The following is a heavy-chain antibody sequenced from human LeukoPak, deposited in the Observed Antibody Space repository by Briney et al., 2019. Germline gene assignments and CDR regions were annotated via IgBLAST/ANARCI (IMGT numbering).Heavy chain of an antibody. D-gene: IGHD2-8*01. J-gene: IGHJ3*02. V-gene: IGHV4-59*01. Sequence: SSETLSLTCLVAGGSISGSHWSWIRQPPGKGLEWIGYIHYTGSTDYNPSLRSRVTLSIDMSKNQFSLRLSSVTAADTAVYYCARDRVKWSRDAFDIWGQGTMVTVSS. CDR3: ARDRVKWSRDAFDI. CDR2: IHYTGST. CDR1: GGSISGSH.